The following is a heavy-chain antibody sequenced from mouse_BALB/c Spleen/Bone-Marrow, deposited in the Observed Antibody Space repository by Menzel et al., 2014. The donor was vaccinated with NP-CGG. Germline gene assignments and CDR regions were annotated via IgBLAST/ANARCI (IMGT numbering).Heavy chain of an antibody. Sequence: EVQLQESGGGLVKPGGSLKLSCAASGFTFSSCAMSWVRRTPEKRLEWVATISSGGSYTYCLDSVKGRFTISRDNAKNTLYLQMSSLRSKDTAMYYCARAGRYDGNFDYWGQGTTLTVSS. J-gene: IGHJ2*01. CDR1: GFTFSSCA. CDR3: ARAGRYDGNFDY. V-gene: IGHV5-9-3*01. D-gene: IGHD2-14*01. CDR2: ISSGGSYT.